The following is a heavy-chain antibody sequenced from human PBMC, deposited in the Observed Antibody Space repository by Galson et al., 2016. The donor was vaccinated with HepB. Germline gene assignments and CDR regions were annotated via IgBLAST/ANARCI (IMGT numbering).Heavy chain of an antibody. CDR1: GFIFRSYW. Sequence: SLRLSCAASGFIFRSYWMSWVRQAPGKGLEWVANINQDGSEKYYVDSVKGRFTISRDNAKNSLYLQMNSLRAEDTAVYYCARAYSRLGRWRLLYYFDYWGQGTLVTVSS. V-gene: IGHV3-7*01. D-gene: IGHD2/OR15-2a*01. CDR2: INQDGSEK. CDR3: ARAYSRLGRWRLLYYFDY. J-gene: IGHJ4*02.